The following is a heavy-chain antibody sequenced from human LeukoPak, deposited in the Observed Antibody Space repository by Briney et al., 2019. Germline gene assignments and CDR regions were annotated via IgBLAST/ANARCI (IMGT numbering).Heavy chain of an antibody. CDR2: ISSSSSYI. Sequence: GGSLRLSCAASGFTFSSYSMNWVRQAPGKGLEWVPSISSSSSYIYYADSVKGRFTISRDNAKNSLYLQMNSLRAEDTAVYYCARDQSALLVAAGSFDYWGQGTLATVSS. D-gene: IGHD6-13*01. CDR1: GFTFSSYS. V-gene: IGHV3-21*01. CDR3: ARDQSALLVAAGSFDY. J-gene: IGHJ4*02.